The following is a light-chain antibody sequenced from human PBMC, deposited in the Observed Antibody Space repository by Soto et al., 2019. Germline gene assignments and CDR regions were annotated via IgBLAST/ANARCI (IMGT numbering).Light chain of an antibody. Sequence: DIVMTQSPDSLAVSLGERATINCKSSQNISYSSNNKNYLAWYQQKPGQPPKLLISWASTRASGVPDRFSGSGSGTDFTLTISSLQAEDVAVYYCLQYYNLYTFGQGTKLEI. CDR3: LQYYNLYT. J-gene: IGKJ2*01. V-gene: IGKV4-1*01. CDR1: QNISYSSNNKNY. CDR2: WAS.